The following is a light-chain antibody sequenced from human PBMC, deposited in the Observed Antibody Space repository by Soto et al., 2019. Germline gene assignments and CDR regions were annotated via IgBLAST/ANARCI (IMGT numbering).Light chain of an antibody. V-gene: IGLV2-14*01. CDR2: EDS. Sequence: QSALTQPASVSGSPGQSITISCTGTSSDVGGYNYVSWYQQHPDKAPKLMLYEDSNRPSGVSNRISGSKSGNTASLTISGLQAEDEADYYCSSYINSSTLVFGGGTKLTVL. CDR3: SSYINSSTLV. J-gene: IGLJ3*02. CDR1: SSDVGGYNY.